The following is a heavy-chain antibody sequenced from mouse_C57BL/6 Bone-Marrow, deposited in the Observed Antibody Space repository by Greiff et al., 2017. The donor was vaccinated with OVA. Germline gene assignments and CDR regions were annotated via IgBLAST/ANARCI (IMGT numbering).Heavy chain of an antibody. CDR2: INPNNGGT. J-gene: IGHJ2*01. V-gene: IGHV1-18*01. Sequence: VQLQQSGPELVKPGASVKIPCKASGYTFTDYNMDWVKQSHGKSLEWIGDINPNNGGTIYNQKFKGKATLTVDTSSSTAYMELRSLTSEDTAVYDCARRITAEGGGFDYWGQGTTLTVSS. CDR3: ARRITAEGGGFDY. D-gene: IGHD1-1*01. CDR1: GYTFTDYN.